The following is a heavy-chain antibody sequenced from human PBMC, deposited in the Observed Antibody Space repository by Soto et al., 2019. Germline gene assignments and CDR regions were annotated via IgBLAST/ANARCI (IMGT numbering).Heavy chain of an antibody. CDR3: ARELIVVVPSANDY. CDR2: ISGSGGST. CDR1: GFTFSSYA. D-gene: IGHD2-2*01. Sequence: EVQLLESGGGMVQPGGSLRLTCAASGFTFSSYAMSWVRQAPGKGLEWVSAISGSGGSTYYADSVKGRFTISRDNSKNTLYLQMNSLRAEDTAVYYCARELIVVVPSANDYWGQGTLVTVPS. V-gene: IGHV3-23*01. J-gene: IGHJ4*02.